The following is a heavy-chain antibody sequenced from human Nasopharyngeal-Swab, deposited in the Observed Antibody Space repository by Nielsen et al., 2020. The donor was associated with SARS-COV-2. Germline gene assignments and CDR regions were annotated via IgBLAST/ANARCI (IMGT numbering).Heavy chain of an antibody. CDR1: GFTFDDCA. D-gene: IGHD6-13*01. V-gene: IGHV3-9*01. J-gene: IGHJ6*02. CDR3: ARDGIAAAGPQLYYYYYGMDV. Sequence: GGSLRLSCAASGFTFDDCAMHWVRQAPGKGLEWVSGISWNSGSIGYADSVKGRFTISRDNAKNSLYLQMNSLRAEDTALYYCARDGIAAAGPQLYYYYYGMDVWGQGTTVTVSS. CDR2: ISWNSGSI.